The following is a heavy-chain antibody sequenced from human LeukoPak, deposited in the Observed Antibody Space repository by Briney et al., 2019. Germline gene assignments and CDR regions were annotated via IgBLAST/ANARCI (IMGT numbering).Heavy chain of an antibody. CDR3: ARAPNSGYYTGLFDY. CDR1: GDSISSGDYY. V-gene: IGHV4-30-4*01. Sequence: PSQTLSLTCTVSGDSISSGDYYWSWIRQPPGKGLEWIGYISHSGSTYYNPSLKSRVTISVDTSKKQLSLKVNSVTAADTAVYYCARAPNSGYYTGLFDYWGQGTLVTVS. D-gene: IGHD3-22*01. CDR2: ISHSGST. J-gene: IGHJ4*02.